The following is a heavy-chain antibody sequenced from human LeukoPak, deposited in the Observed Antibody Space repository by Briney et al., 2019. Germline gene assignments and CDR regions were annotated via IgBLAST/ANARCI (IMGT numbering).Heavy chain of an antibody. CDR2: ISSSSSYI. CDR3: ARDFKDIVVVPAAIRGEFDY. J-gene: IGHJ4*02. D-gene: IGHD2-2*02. V-gene: IGHV3-21*01. CDR1: GFTFSSYS. Sequence: GGSLRLSCAASGFTFSSYSMNWVRQAPGKGLEWVSSISSSSSYIYYADSVKGRFTISRDNAKNSLYLQMNSLRAEDTAVYYCARDFKDIVVVPAAIRGEFDYWGQGTLVTVFS.